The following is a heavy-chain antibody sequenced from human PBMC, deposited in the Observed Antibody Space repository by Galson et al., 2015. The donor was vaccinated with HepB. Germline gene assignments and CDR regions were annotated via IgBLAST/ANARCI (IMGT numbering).Heavy chain of an antibody. V-gene: IGHV4-30-4*01. J-gene: IGHJ4*02. CDR1: GGSISSGDYY. Sequence: LSLTCTVSGGSISSGDYYWSWIRQPPGKGLEWIGYIYYSGSTYYNPSLKSRVTISVDTSKNQFSLKLSSVTAADTAVYYCARVSWGYYFDYWGQGTLVTVSS. CDR3: ARVSWGYYFDY. CDR2: IYYSGST. D-gene: IGHD2-15*01.